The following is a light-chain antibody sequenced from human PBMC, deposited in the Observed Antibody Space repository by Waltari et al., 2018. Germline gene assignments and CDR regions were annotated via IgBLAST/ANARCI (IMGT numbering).Light chain of an antibody. CDR1: SSDVGGRNP. CDR2: DVN. J-gene: IGLJ2*01. Sequence: QSALTQPASVSGSPGRSIPISCTGTSSDVGGRNPVSWYQQHPGKAPKLLIYDVNNRPSGVSNRFSGSKSGKTASLIISGLLSEDEADYYCSSYTDSGVVVFGGGTKVTVL. V-gene: IGLV2-14*03. CDR3: SSYTDSGVVV.